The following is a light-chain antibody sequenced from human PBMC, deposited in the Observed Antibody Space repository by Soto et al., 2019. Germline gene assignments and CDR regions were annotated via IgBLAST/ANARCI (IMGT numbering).Light chain of an antibody. CDR3: QTWGPGFVV. Sequence: QSVLTQSPSASASLGASVKLTCTLSSGHSNYAIAWHQQHPEKGPRYLMKVDSDGSHRKGDGIPDRFSSSSSGAERYLDISRLQSEDEDDYYCQTWGPGFVVFGGGTQLTVL. V-gene: IGLV4-69*01. J-gene: IGLJ2*01. CDR2: VDSDGSH. CDR1: SGHSNYA.